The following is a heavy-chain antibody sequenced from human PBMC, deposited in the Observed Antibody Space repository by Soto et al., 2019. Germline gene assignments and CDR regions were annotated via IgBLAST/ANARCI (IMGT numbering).Heavy chain of an antibody. Sequence: PAGALRLSCAPSGIPCSSYAMHWVRQPPGKGVECVAVLSYDRSNKYYADCVKGRVTISRDNAENTLYVQMSRLRAKDTAVNYTARDRAPGYGGSGCCYPYGMDGWGQGGTVTV. CDR1: GIPCSSYA. CDR2: LSYDRSNK. V-gene: IGHV3-30-3*01. D-gene: IGHD2-15*01. CDR3: ARDRAPGYGGSGCCYPYGMDG. J-gene: IGHJ6*02.